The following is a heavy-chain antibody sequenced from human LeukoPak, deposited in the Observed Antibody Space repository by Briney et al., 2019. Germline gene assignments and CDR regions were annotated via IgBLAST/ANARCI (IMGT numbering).Heavy chain of an antibody. D-gene: IGHD2-21*02. J-gene: IGHJ4*02. Sequence: PGGSLRLSCAASGFTVSSNYMSWIRQAPGKGLEWVSVIYSGGSTYYADSVKGRFTISRDNSKNTLYLQMNSLRAEDTAVYYCARGFVVVTAIYYFDYWGQGTLVTVSS. CDR2: IYSGGST. CDR1: GFTVSSNY. CDR3: ARGFVVVTAIYYFDY. V-gene: IGHV3-66*01.